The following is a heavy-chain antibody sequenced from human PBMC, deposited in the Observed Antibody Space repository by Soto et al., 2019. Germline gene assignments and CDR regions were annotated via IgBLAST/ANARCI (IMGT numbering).Heavy chain of an antibody. J-gene: IGHJ5*02. CDR2: ISGSGGST. CDR3: AKDPTYYDFWSGYNRPNWFDH. CDR1: GFTFSSYA. Sequence: GGSLRLSCAASGFTFSSYAMSWVRQAPGKGLEWVSAISGSGGSTYYADSVKGRFTISRDNSKNTLYLQMNSLRAEDTAVYYCAKDPTYYDFWSGYNRPNWFDHWGQGTLVTVSS. V-gene: IGHV3-23*01. D-gene: IGHD3-3*01.